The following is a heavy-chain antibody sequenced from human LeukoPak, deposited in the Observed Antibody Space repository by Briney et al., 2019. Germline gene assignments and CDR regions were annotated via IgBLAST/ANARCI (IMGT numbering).Heavy chain of an antibody. V-gene: IGHV3-53*05. CDR3: ARHGYYYDSSGYYHSRGSDY. D-gene: IGHD3-22*01. Sequence: GGSLRLSCAASGFTVSSNYMSWVRQAPGKGLEWVSVIYSGGSTYYADSVKGRFTISRDNSKNTLYLQMNSLRAEDTAVYYCARHGYYYDSSGYYHSRGSDYWGQGTLVTVSS. J-gene: IGHJ4*02. CDR2: IYSGGST. CDR1: GFTVSSNY.